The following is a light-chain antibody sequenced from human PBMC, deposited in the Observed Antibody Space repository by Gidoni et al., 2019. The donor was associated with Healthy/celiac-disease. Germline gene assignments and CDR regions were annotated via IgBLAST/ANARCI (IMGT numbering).Light chain of an antibody. CDR1: SSDVGGYNY. Sequence: QSALTQPAPVSGSPGQSITIPCTGTSSDVGGYNYVSWYQQHPGKAPKLMIYEVSHRPSGVPNRFSGSQSGNTASLTISGFQAEDEADYYCSSYTCSSTLVHVVFGGGTKLTVL. CDR3: SSYTCSSTLVHVV. CDR2: EVS. V-gene: IGLV2-14*01. J-gene: IGLJ2*01.